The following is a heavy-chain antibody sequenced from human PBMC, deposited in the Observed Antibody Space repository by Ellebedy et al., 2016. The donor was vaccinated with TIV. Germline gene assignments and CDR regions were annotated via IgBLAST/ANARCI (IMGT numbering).Heavy chain of an antibody. J-gene: IGHJ1*01. CDR2: INHSGST. Sequence: SETLSLTXAVYGGSFSGYYWTWIRQPPGKGLEWIGEINHSGSTSYNPSLKSRVTISVDKSKNQFSLKLSSVTAADTAVYYCAYYGSSGYLTEYFQHWGQGTLVTVSS. CDR1: GGSFSGYY. V-gene: IGHV4-34*01. D-gene: IGHD3-22*01. CDR3: AYYGSSGYLTEYFQH.